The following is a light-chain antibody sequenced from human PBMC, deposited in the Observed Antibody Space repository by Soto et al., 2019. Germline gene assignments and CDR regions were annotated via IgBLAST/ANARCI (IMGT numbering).Light chain of an antibody. J-gene: IGLJ3*02. Sequence: QSALTQPAAVSGSPGQSITISCTGTGSDIGNYNLVSWYQQQPGKVPRLIIYEVNKGPSGVSNRFSGSKSGNTASLTISALLPDEEWLYYCCSSAGSGLWVFGGGTQLTVL. CDR2: EVN. CDR3: CSSAGSGLWV. V-gene: IGLV2-23*02. CDR1: GSDIGNYNL.